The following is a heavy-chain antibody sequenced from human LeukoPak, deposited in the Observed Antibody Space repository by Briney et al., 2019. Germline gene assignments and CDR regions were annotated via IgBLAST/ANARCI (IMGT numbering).Heavy chain of an antibody. J-gene: IGHJ4*02. D-gene: IGHD3-10*01. CDR2: INPNSGGT. CDR3: ARGGPGGSGSYYNIDY. CDR1: GYTFTGYY. Sequence: GASVKVSCKDSGYTFTGYYMHWVRQAPGQGLEWMGRINPNSGGTNYAQKFQGRVTMTRDTSISTAYMELSRLRSDDTAVYYCARGGPGGSGSYYNIDYWGQGTLVTVSS. V-gene: IGHV1-2*06.